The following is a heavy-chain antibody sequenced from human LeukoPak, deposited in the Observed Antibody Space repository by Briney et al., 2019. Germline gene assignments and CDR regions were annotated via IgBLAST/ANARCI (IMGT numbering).Heavy chain of an antibody. CDR2: ISTSGNCI. CDR3: ARPRTAWSSHWYIEV. CDR1: GFTFSDYY. V-gene: IGHV3-11*03. Sequence: GGSLRLLCAAGGFTFSDYYMSWIRQAPGKGLEWVSYISTSGNCIKDADSVKGRFTISRDNAKNSLFLRMSSLRVEDTAVYYCARPRTAWSSHWYIEVWSRGSLVTVSS. J-gene: IGHJ2*01. D-gene: IGHD1-1*01.